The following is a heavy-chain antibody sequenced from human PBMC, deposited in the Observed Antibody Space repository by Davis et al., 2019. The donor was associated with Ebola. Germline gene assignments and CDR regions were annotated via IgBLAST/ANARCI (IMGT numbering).Heavy chain of an antibody. V-gene: IGHV4-39*02. D-gene: IGHD4-23*01. CDR3: ATYGGEGSYFDN. Sequence: MPSETLSLTCTVSGGSISSSSYYWGWIRQPPGKGLEWIGSIYYSGSTYYNPSLKSRVTMSVDKSENHFSLKLISVTAADTAVYFCATYGGEGSYFDNWGQGTLVSVSS. CDR2: IYYSGST. CDR1: GGSISSSSYY. J-gene: IGHJ4*02.